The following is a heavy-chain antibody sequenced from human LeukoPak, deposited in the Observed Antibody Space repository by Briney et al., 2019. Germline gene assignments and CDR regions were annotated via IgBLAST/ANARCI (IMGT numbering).Heavy chain of an antibody. J-gene: IGHJ4*02. CDR2: INPNSGGT. CDR3: ARTNREKYCTNGVCYNGLILGR. V-gene: IGHV1-2*02. Sequence: GASVKVSCKASGYTFTGYYMHWVRQAPGQGLEWMGWINPNSGGTNYAQKFQGRVTMTRDTSISTAYMELSRLRSDDTAVYYCARTNREKYCTNGVCYNGLILGRWGQGTLVTVSS. CDR1: GYTFTGYY. D-gene: IGHD2-8*01.